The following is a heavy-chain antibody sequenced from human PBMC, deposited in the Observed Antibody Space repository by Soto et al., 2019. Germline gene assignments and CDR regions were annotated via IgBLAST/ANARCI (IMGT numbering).Heavy chain of an antibody. J-gene: IGHJ3*02. CDR3: ARGVTANYMGGDAFAI. Sequence: QVLLVQSGAEVKKPASSVKVSCQAAGGSFSSYMVSWVRQAPGQGLDYMGGIMPVFGTPTYTEKFQGRVTITADESTGTAYLELTSLKSDDTAVYYCARGVTANYMGGDAFAIWGQGTLVAVSS. CDR2: IMPVFGTP. D-gene: IGHD4-4*01. V-gene: IGHV1-69*01. CDR1: GGSFSSYM.